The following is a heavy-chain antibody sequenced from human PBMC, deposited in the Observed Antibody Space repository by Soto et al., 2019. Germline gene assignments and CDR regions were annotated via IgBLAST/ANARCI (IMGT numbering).Heavy chain of an antibody. Sequence: PXETLSLTCSVSGGSISSGDNYWSWIRQPPGKGLECIGYILNSGRAHYTPSLRSRLAISVDTSRNQFSLKLSSVTAADTAVYYCARTSWFGELSFDYWGLGTLVTVSS. CDR3: ARTSWFGELSFDY. D-gene: IGHD3-10*01. V-gene: IGHV4-30-4*01. CDR1: GGSISSGDNY. J-gene: IGHJ4*02. CDR2: ILNSGRA.